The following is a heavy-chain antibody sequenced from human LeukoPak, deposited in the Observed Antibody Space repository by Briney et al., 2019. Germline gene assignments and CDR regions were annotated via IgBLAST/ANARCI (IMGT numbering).Heavy chain of an antibody. Sequence: GGSLRLSRAASGFTFRNYAMNWVRQSPGKGLEWVASISYGDGTAFYAGSVKGRFIVSRDNSRSTLYLQMASLRAEDTAIYYCAKDRGYTGYDSGGIEFWGQGTLVTVSS. J-gene: IGHJ4*02. CDR3: AKDRGYTGYDSGGIEF. V-gene: IGHV3-23*01. D-gene: IGHD5-12*01. CDR2: ISYGDGTA. CDR1: GFTFRNYA.